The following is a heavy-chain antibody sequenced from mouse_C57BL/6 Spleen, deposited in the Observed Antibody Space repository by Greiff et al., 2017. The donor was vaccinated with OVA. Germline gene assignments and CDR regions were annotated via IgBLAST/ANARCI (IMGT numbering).Heavy chain of an antibody. Sequence: QVQLQQPGAELVKPGASVKLSCKASGYTFTSYWMHWVKQRPGQGLEWIGMIHPNSGSTNYNEKFKSKATLTVAKSSSTAYMQLSSLTSEDSAVYYCAREGIRHAMDDWGQGTSVTVSS. CDR3: AREGIRHAMDD. J-gene: IGHJ4*01. D-gene: IGHD2-12*01. V-gene: IGHV1-64*01. CDR1: GYTFTSYW. CDR2: IHPNSGST.